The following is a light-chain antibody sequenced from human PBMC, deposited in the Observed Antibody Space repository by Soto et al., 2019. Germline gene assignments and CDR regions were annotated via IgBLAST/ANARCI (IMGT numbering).Light chain of an antibody. CDR1: SSDVGGYNY. J-gene: IGLJ3*02. CDR2: EVS. CDR3: SSYTSSSTWV. V-gene: IGLV2-14*01. Sequence: QSVLTQPASVSGSPGQSITISCTGTSSDVGGYNYVSWYQQHPGKAPKLMIYEVSNRPSGVSNRFSGSKSGNTASLTISGLQAADEADYDCSSYTSSSTWVFGGGTKLTVL.